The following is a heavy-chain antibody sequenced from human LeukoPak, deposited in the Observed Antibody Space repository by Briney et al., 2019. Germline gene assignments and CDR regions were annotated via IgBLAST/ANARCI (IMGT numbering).Heavy chain of an antibody. CDR3: AKVSGYSYGEFDY. CDR1: GFTLSSYG. J-gene: IGHJ4*02. V-gene: IGHV3-33*06. CDR2: IWYDGSNK. D-gene: IGHD5-18*01. Sequence: PGRSLRLSCAASGFTLSSYGMHWVRQAPGKGLEWVAVIWYDGSNKYYADSVKGRFTISRDNSKNTLYLQMNSLRAEDTAVYYCAKVSGYSYGEFDYWGQGTLVTVSS.